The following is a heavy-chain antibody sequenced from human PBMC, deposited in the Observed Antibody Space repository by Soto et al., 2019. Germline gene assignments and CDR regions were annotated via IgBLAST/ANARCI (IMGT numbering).Heavy chain of an antibody. Sequence: SETLSLTCSVSDDSINSDKYYWGWIRQPPGKGLEWIGSIYYRGNAYYNPSLQTRVAISLDKSKSQSSLKLNSVTAADSAVYFCARLEGLATIPYYFDFWGQGALVTVSS. D-gene: IGHD3-9*01. V-gene: IGHV4-39*01. J-gene: IGHJ4*02. CDR2: IYYRGNA. CDR3: ARLEGLATIPYYFDF. CDR1: DDSINSDKYY.